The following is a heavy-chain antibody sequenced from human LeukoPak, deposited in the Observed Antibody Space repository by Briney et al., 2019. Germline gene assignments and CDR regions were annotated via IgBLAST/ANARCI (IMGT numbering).Heavy chain of an antibody. V-gene: IGHV3-23*01. CDR1: GFTFSSYA. CDR2: ISGSGGSA. J-gene: IGHJ4*02. Sequence: GGSLRLSCAASGFTFSSYAMSWVRQAPGKGLEWVSAISGSGGSAYYADSVKGRFTISRDNSKNTLYLQMNSLRAEDTAVYYCAKMKVGATTGVIDYWGQGTLVTVSS. D-gene: IGHD1-26*01. CDR3: AKMKVGATTGVIDY.